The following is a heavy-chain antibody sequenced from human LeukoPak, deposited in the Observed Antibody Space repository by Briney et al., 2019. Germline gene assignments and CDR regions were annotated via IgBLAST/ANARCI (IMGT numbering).Heavy chain of an antibody. Sequence: PSETLSLTCTVSGGSISSGDYYWSWIRQPPGKGLEWIGYIYYSGSTYYNPSLKSRVTISVDTSKNQFSLKLSSVTAADTAVYYCARDYGEVPAANYGMDVWGQGTTVTVSS. D-gene: IGHD2-2*01. CDR3: ARDYGEVPAANYGMDV. J-gene: IGHJ6*02. CDR2: IYYSGST. V-gene: IGHV4-30-4*01. CDR1: GGSISSGDYY.